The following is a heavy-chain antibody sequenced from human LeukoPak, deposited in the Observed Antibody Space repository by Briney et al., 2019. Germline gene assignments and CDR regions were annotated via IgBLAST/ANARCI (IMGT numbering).Heavy chain of an antibody. V-gene: IGHV4-59*01. CDR1: GGSISSYY. CDR3: ARDPTTVTEEYYYYYGMTS. CDR2: IYYSGST. Sequence: SETLSLTCTVSGGSISSYYWSWIRQPPGKGLEWIGYIYYSGSTNYNPSLKSRVTISVDTSKNQFSLKLSSVTAADTAVYYCARDPTTVTEEYYYYYGMTSGAKGPRSPSP. D-gene: IGHD4-17*01. J-gene: IGHJ6*02.